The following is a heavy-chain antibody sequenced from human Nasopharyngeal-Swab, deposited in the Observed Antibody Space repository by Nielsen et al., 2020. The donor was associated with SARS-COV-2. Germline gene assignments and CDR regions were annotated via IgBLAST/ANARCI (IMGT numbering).Heavy chain of an antibody. Sequence: GESLKISCAASGFTFSKAWMSWVRQGPGKGLEWIGRIKSKTDGGTTDYAAPGRDRFTNSSADSKNTLYLQMNSLKNEDTAVYYCNTDLILGTTQEDYGGQGTLLPVSS. CDR1: GFTFSKAW. CDR2: IKSKTDGGTT. D-gene: IGHD1-7*01. J-gene: IGHJ4*02. CDR3: NTDLILGTTQEDY. V-gene: IGHV3-15*01.